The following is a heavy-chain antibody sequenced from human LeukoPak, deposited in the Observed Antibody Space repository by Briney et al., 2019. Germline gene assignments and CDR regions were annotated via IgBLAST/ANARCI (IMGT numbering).Heavy chain of an antibody. CDR2: ISGSSYYI. CDR1: GFTFSSYS. CDR3: VPSEIPSGLWDY. V-gene: IGHV3-21*01. Sequence: GGSLRLSCAASGFTFSSYSMNWVRQAPGKGLEWVSSISGSSYYIYYADSVKGRFTISRDNAKNSLYLQMNSLRAEDTAVYYCVPSEIPSGLWDYWGQGTLVTVSS. D-gene: IGHD2-8*02. J-gene: IGHJ4*02.